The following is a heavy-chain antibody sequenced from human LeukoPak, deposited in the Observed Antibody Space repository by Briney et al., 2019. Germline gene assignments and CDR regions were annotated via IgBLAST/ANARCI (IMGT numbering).Heavy chain of an antibody. CDR2: INPNSGGT. V-gene: IGHV1-2*02. CDR1: GYTFTGYY. CDR3: ARDFGDSSSWYDY. Sequence: ASVKVSCKASGYTFTGYYMHWVRQAPGQGPEWMGWINPNSGGTNYAQKFQGRVTMTRDTSISTAYMELSRLRSDDTAVYYCARDFGDSSSWYDYWGQGTLVTVSS. J-gene: IGHJ4*02. D-gene: IGHD6-13*01.